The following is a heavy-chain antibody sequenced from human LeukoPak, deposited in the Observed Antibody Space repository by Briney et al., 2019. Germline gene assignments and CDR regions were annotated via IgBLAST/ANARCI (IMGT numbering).Heavy chain of an antibody. J-gene: IGHJ4*02. Sequence: GGSLRLSCAASGFTFSSYWMSWVRQAPGKGLEWVANIKQDGSEKYYVDSVKGRFTISRDNAKNSLYLQMNSLRAEDTAVYYCARGGSGSYYHFDYWGQGTLVSVSS. CDR2: IKQDGSEK. CDR1: GFTFSSYW. V-gene: IGHV3-7*01. CDR3: ARGGSGSYYHFDY. D-gene: IGHD3-10*01.